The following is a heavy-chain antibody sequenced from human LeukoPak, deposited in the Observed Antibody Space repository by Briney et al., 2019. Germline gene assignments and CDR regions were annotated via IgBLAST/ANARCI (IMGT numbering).Heavy chain of an antibody. V-gene: IGHV3-30*03. CDR1: GFTFSSYG. CDR3: ARGYGSTDYYYYYYMDV. CDR2: ISYDGSNK. Sequence: PGGSLRLSCAASGFTFSSYGMHWVRQAPGKGLEWVAVISYDGSNKYYADSVKGRFTISRDNSKNTLYLQMNSLRAEDTAVYYCARGYGSTDYYYYYYMDVWGKGTTVTVSS. J-gene: IGHJ6*03. D-gene: IGHD3-10*01.